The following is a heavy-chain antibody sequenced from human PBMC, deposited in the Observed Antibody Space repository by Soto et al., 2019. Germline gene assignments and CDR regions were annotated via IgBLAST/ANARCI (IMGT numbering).Heavy chain of an antibody. V-gene: IGHV3-48*03. D-gene: IGHD4-17*01. J-gene: IGHJ4*02. CDR1: GFTFSSYE. Sequence: EVQLVESGGGLVQPGGSLRLSCAASGFTFSSYEMSWVRQAPGKGLAWLSYISSSGSAIYYADSVKGRFTISSDNAKNSLYLQMNCLRAEDTAVYYCARDVRDYGDPYFDYWGQGILVTVSS. CDR3: ARDVRDYGDPYFDY. CDR2: ISSSGSAI.